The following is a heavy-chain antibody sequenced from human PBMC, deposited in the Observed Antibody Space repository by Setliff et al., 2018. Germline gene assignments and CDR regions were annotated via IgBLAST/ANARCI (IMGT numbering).Heavy chain of an antibody. CDR2: IYHSGST. J-gene: IGHJ6*03. Sequence: LSLTCAVSGYSVSSGYYWGWIRQPPGKGLEWIAGIYHSGSTYYNPTLKSRIAISIDTSKDHFSLELTSVTAADTAVYYCARVSLKSGYYYNYMDVWGSGTTVTVSS. V-gene: IGHV4-38-2*01. CDR3: ARVSLKSGYYYNYMDV. CDR1: GYSVSSGYY.